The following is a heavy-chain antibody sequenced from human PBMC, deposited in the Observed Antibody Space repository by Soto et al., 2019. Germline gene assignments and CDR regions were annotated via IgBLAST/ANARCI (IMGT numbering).Heavy chain of an antibody. V-gene: IGHV3-73*01. CDR3: TSPLGNGVYTETSRSVEV. CDR2: IRTRPNNFAT. D-gene: IGHD4-17*01. Sequence: EVKLVESGGGLVQPGGSLKLSCAASGFIFSGSAMHCVRQAYGKGLEWVGRIRTRPNNFATQYGESRKGRFTISRDDSKNTTYLDMKSLKGEDPAVYYCTSPLGNGVYTETSRSVEVWGKGTTVTVSS. CDR1: GFIFSGSA. J-gene: IGHJ6*03.